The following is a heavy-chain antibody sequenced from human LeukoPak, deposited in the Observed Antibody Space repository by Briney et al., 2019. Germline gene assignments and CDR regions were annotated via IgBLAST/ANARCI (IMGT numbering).Heavy chain of an antibody. V-gene: IGHV3-64D*06. Sequence: PGGSLRLSCSASGFIFTTYTMYWVRQAPGKGLEYVSVINGDGRTTYYADSVKGRFTISRDNSKNTLYLQMSSLRAEDTAVYYCATHLAYCPTESCSFFDYWGQGALVTVSS. D-gene: IGHD2-21*01. CDR2: INGDGRTT. CDR3: ATHLAYCPTESCSFFDY. J-gene: IGHJ4*02. CDR1: GFIFTTYT.